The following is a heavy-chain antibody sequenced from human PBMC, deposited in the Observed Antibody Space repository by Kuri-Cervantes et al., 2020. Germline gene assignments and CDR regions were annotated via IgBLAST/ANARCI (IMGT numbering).Heavy chain of an antibody. V-gene: IGHV3-21*03. J-gene: IGHJ4*02. CDR2: ISSSGAYI. Sequence: GESLKISCAASGFIFSSNSMSWVRQAPGKGLQWVSSISSSGAYIYYADSVKGRFTISRDNAKNSLYLQMNSLRAEDTAVYYCARDRAPLVRSGDSYDYWGQGTLVTVSS. CDR3: ARDRAPLVRSGDSYDY. D-gene: IGHD6-13*01. CDR1: GFIFSSNS.